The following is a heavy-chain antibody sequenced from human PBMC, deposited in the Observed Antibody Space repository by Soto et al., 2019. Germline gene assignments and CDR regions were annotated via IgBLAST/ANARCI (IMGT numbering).Heavy chain of an antibody. Sequence: GGSLRLSCAASGFTFSSYGMHWVRQAPGKGLEWVAVICYDGSNKYYADSVKGRFTISRDNSKNTLYLQMNSLRAEDTAVYYCARDGRSITIFGVVISYGMDVWGQGTTVTVSS. V-gene: IGHV3-33*01. CDR1: GFTFSSYG. J-gene: IGHJ6*02. D-gene: IGHD3-3*01. CDR3: ARDGRSITIFGVVISYGMDV. CDR2: ICYDGSNK.